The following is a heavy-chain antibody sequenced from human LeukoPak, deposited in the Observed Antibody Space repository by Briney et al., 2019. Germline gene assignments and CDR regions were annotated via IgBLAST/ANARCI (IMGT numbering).Heavy chain of an antibody. CDR1: GYTFTSYG. V-gene: IGHV1-18*01. CDR2: ISAYNGNT. D-gene: IGHD2-2*01. J-gene: IGHJ4*02. Sequence: ASVKVSCKASGYTFTSYGISWVRQAPGQGLEWMGWISAYNGNTNYAQKLQGRVTMTTDTSTSTAYMELRSLRSDDTAAYYCARDPPREDIVVVPSGRFDYWGQGTLVTVSS. CDR3: ARDPPREDIVVVPSGRFDY.